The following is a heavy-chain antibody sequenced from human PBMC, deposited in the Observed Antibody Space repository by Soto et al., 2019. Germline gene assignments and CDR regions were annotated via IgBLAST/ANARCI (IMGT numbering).Heavy chain of an antibody. V-gene: IGHV4-34*01. CDR3: ARHRRAIVSGPNNWFDP. Sequence: PSETLSLTCAVYGGPFTDFFWSWIRQAPGKGLEWIGSIYHSGSTYYNPSLKSRVTISVDTSKNQFSLKLSSVTAADTAVYYCARHRRAIVSGPNNWFDPWGQGTLVTVSS. D-gene: IGHD2-15*01. CDR2: IYHSGST. CDR1: GGPFTDFF. J-gene: IGHJ5*02.